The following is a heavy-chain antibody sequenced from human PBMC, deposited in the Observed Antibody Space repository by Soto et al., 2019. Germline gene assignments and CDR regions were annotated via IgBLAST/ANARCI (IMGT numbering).Heavy chain of an antibody. Sequence: SETLSLTCNVSGASSSSYNYWTWIRQPPGTGLEWIGEINHSGSTNYNPSLKSRVTISVDTSKNQFSLKLPSVTAADTAVYYCARDKITGLFDYWGQATLVTVPS. J-gene: IGHJ4*02. CDR1: GASSSSYNY. V-gene: IGHV4-34*01. D-gene: IGHD2-8*02. CDR3: ARDKITGLFDY. CDR2: INHSGST.